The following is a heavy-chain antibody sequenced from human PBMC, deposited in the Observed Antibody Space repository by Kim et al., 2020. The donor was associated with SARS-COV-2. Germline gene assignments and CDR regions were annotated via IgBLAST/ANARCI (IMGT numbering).Heavy chain of an antibody. V-gene: IGHV1-18*01. CDR2: ISAYKGNT. CDR1: GYTFTSYG. Sequence: ASVKVSCKASGYTFTSYGISWVRQAPGQGLEWMGWISAYKGNTNYAQKLQGRVTMTTDTSTSTAYIELRSLRSDDTAVYYCARAEVLAAGTAPNWFDPWGPGTLVTVSS. CDR3: ARAEVLAAGTAPNWFDP. D-gene: IGHD6-13*01. J-gene: IGHJ5*02.